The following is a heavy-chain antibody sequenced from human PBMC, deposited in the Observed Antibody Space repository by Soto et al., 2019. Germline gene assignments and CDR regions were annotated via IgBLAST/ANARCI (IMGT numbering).Heavy chain of an antibody. CDR3: ARAVVVAATHENWFDP. Sequence: GASVKVSCKASGYTFTTYGISWVRQAPGQGLEWMGWINTYNGNTNYAQKVQGRVSMTTDTSTSTVYMELKSLTSDDTAVYYCARAVVVAATHENWFDPWGQGTLVTVSS. CDR2: INTYNGNT. CDR1: GYTFTTYG. V-gene: IGHV1-18*01. J-gene: IGHJ5*02. D-gene: IGHD2-15*01.